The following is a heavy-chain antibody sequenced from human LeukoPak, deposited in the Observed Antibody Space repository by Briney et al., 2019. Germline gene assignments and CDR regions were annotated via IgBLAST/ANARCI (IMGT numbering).Heavy chain of an antibody. V-gene: IGHV7-4-1*02. CDR2: INTNTGNP. D-gene: IGHD3-22*01. CDR1: GYSLTKFA. J-gene: IGHJ4*02. Sequence: GASVKVSCKASGYSLTKFAINWVRQAPGQGLEWMGWINTNTGNPTYAQGFTGRFVFSLDTSVSTAYLQISSLKAEDTAVYYCVAGDSSDLDYWGQGTLVTVSS. CDR3: VAGDSSDLDY.